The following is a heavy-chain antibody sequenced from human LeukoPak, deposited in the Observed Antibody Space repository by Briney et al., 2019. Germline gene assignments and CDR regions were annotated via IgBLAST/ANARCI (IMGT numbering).Heavy chain of an antibody. CDR2: IRYDGSNK. Sequence: GGSLRLSCAASGFTFSSYGMHWVRQAPGKGLEWVAFIRYDGSNKYYADSVKGRFTISRDNSKNTLYLQMNSLRAEDTAIYYCAKNGDRGAYCSGGSCYPYYYYNMDVWGKGTTVTISS. J-gene: IGHJ6*03. CDR1: GFTFSSYG. CDR3: AKNGDRGAYCSGGSCYPYYYYNMDV. V-gene: IGHV3-30*02. D-gene: IGHD2-15*01.